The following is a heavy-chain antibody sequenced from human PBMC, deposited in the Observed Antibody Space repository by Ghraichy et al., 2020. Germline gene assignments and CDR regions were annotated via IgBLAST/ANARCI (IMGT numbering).Heavy chain of an antibody. J-gene: IGHJ4*02. D-gene: IGHD2-2*01. Sequence: LSLTCAVSGGSISSGGYSWSWIRQPPGKGLEWIGYIYHSGSTYYNPSLKSRVTISVDRSKNQFSLKLSSVTAADTAVYYCARGLVGEDYFDYWGQGTLVTVSS. CDR2: IYHSGST. V-gene: IGHV4-30-2*01. CDR1: GGSISSGGYS. CDR3: ARGLVGEDYFDY.